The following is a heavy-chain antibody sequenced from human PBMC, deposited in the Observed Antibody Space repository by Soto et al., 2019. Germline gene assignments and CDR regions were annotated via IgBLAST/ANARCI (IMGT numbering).Heavy chain of an antibody. CDR1: GFTFSSYA. D-gene: IGHD3-9*01. CDR2: ISGSGGST. V-gene: IGHV3-23*01. Sequence: PGGSLRLSCAASGFTFSSYAMSWVRQAPGKGLEWVSAISGSGGSTYYADSVKGRFTISRDNSKNTLYLQMNSLRAEDTAVYYCAKAPYDILTPSRPTPDWGQGPLVTLSS. CDR3: AKAPYDILTPSRPTPD. J-gene: IGHJ4*02.